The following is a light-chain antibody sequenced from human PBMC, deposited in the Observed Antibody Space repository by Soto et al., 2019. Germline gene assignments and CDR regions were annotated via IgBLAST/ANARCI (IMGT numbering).Light chain of an antibody. CDR1: QSVGSD. CDR2: GAS. CDR3: QQYVKWPRLT. Sequence: EIVMTQSPATLSVSPGERATLSCRTSQSVGSDLAWYQQNPGQAPRLLIYGASTRATGIPARFSGSGSGTEFTLTISSLQSEDFAVYYCQQYVKWPRLTFGGGTKVEIK. V-gene: IGKV3-15*01. J-gene: IGKJ4*01.